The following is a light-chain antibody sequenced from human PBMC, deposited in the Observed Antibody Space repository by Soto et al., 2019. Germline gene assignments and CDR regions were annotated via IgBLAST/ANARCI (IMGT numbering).Light chain of an antibody. CDR1: HSVTSGY. CDR2: GAS. V-gene: IGKV3-20*01. CDR3: TQWARPRLP. J-gene: IGKJ4*01. Sequence: VVTHSPGTLCLSPGQRATLSYRASHSVTSGYLAWYQQKRGQAPRLLIYGASSRATGIPDRFSGSASGTDFTLTISRLEPEDFAVYYCTQWARPRLPSAGGIKADI.